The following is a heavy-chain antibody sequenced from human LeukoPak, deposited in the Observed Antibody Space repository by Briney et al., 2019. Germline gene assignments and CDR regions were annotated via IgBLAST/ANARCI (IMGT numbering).Heavy chain of an antibody. D-gene: IGHD5-18*01. V-gene: IGHV1-18*01. CDR2: ISAYNGNT. CDR1: GYTFTSYG. Sequence: GASVEVSCKASGYTFTSYGISWVRQAPGQGLEWMGWISAYNGNTNYAQKLQGRVTMTTDTSTSTAYMELRSLRSDDTAVYYCASAAMVTNWFDPWGQGTLVTVSS. J-gene: IGHJ5*02. CDR3: ASAAMVTNWFDP.